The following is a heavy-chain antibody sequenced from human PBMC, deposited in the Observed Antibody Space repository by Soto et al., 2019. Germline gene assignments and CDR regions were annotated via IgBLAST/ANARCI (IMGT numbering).Heavy chain of an antibody. J-gene: IGHJ4*02. D-gene: IGHD1-26*01. CDR3: AAGPCWESAF. Sequence: EVQLVESGGGLVQPGGSLRLYCAASGLTLGDYWMNWVRQAPGKGLEWVANIKKDGSEKNYLDAVKGRFTISRDNAKNSLFLQMNSLRGEDTAVYFCAAGPCWESAFWAPGTHVTVSS. CDR2: IKKDGSEK. V-gene: IGHV3-7*05. CDR1: GLTLGDYW.